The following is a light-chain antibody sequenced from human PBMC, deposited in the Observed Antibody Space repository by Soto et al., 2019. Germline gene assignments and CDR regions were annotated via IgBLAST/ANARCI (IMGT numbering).Light chain of an antibody. CDR2: DGS. V-gene: IGKV1-33*01. CDR1: QDITNY. CDR3: QQFDSLPIT. J-gene: IGKJ5*01. Sequence: DIQMTQSPSSLSASVGDRVTITCQASQDITNYLNWYQQKPGKAPRLLVYDGSNLDTGVPSRFSGSGSGTHFSFTISSLHPEDIATYYSQQFDSLPITFGQGTRLEI.